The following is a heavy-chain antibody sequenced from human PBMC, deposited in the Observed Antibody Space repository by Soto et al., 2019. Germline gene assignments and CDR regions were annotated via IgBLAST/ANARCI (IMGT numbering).Heavy chain of an antibody. V-gene: IGHV3-30*18. CDR1: GFTFSSYG. Sequence: PGRSLRLSCAASGFTFSSYGMHWARQAPGKGLEWVAVISYDGSNKYYADSVKGRFTISRDNSKNTLYLQMNSLRAEDTAVYYCAKDRGGWFDPWGQGTVVTVSS. J-gene: IGHJ5*02. D-gene: IGHD3-16*01. CDR2: ISYDGSNK. CDR3: AKDRGGWFDP.